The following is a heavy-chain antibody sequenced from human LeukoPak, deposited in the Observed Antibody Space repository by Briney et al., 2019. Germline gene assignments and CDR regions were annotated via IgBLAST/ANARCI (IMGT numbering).Heavy chain of an antibody. Sequence: ASAKVSCKASGGTFSSNGISWVRHAPRQRLEWMGGIIPIFGTANYAQKFQGRVTITADESTSTAYMELSSLRSEDTAVYYCARRTGYYYGSGSTGGYMDVWGKGTTVTVSS. J-gene: IGHJ6*03. CDR1: GGTFSSNG. D-gene: IGHD3-10*01. CDR3: ARRTGYYYGSGSTGGYMDV. V-gene: IGHV1-69*13. CDR2: IIPIFGTA.